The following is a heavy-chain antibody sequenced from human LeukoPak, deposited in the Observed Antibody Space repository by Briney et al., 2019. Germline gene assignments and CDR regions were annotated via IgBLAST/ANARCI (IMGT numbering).Heavy chain of an antibody. D-gene: IGHD3-3*01. CDR2: IYYSGST. J-gene: IGHJ6*03. CDR1: GGSISSSSYY. CDR3: ARGPDYDFWSGSGHYYYMDV. Sequence: SETLSLTCTVSGGSISSSSYYWGWIRQPPGKGLEWIGSIYYSGSTYYNPSLKSRVTISVDTSKNQFSLKLSSVTAADTAVYYCARGPDYDFWSGSGHYYYMDVWGKGTTVTVSS. V-gene: IGHV4-39*07.